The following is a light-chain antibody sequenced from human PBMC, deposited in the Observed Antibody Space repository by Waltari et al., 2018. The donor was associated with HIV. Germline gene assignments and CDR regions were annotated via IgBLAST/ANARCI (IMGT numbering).Light chain of an antibody. CDR2: EVS. CDR1: SSDVGGYNF. J-gene: IGLJ2*01. V-gene: IGLV2-14*01. CDR3: TSYTSSSTPVV. Sequence: QSALTQPASVSGSPGQSITISCTGTSSDVGGYNFVSWYQHHPGKAPKLMIYEVSNRPSGVSNCFSGSKSGNTASLTISGLQAEDEADYYCTSYTSSSTPVVFGGGTKLTVL.